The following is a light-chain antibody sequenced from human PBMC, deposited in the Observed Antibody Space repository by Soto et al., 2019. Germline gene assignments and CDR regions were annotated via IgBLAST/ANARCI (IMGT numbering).Light chain of an antibody. V-gene: IGLV1-44*01. CDR3: GTWDDSLNGVV. Sequence: QSVLTQPPSASGTPGQRVTISCSGSSSNIGRNTVNWYQQLPGTAPKLLIYSDNQRPSGVPDRFSASKSGTSASLAISGLQFEQEAYYYCGTWDDSLNGVVFGGGTKLTVL. CDR1: SSNIGRNT. J-gene: IGLJ3*02. CDR2: SDN.